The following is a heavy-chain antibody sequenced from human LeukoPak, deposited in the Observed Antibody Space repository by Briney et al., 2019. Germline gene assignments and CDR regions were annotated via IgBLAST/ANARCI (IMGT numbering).Heavy chain of an antibody. V-gene: IGHV3-23*01. CDR2: ISGSGGST. CDR1: GFTFSSYG. CDR3: ARDRHWTNDWVFDY. D-gene: IGHD1/OR15-1a*01. Sequence: GGSLRLSCAASGFTFSSYGMSWVRQAPGKGLEWVSAISGSGGSTYYADSVKGRFTISRDNSKNTLYLQMNSLRAEDTAVYYCARDRHWTNDWVFDYWGQGTLVTVSS. J-gene: IGHJ4*02.